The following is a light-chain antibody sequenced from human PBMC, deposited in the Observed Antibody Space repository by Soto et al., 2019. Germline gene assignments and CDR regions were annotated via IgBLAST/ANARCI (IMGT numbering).Light chain of an antibody. Sequence: EIVLTQSPATLSLSPGERATLSCRASQNINSYLAWYQHKPGQAPRLLIYAPSNRATGIPARFSGSRSGTDFTLSISSLAPEDFEVYYCQQRSSSPCTFGPGTKVDIK. V-gene: IGKV3-11*01. J-gene: IGKJ3*01. CDR1: QNINSY. CDR2: APS. CDR3: QQRSSSPCT.